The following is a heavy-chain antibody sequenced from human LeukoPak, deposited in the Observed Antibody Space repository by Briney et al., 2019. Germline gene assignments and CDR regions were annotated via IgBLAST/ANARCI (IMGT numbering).Heavy chain of an antibody. CDR2: ISSSSSYI. V-gene: IGHV3-21*01. CDR1: GFTFSSYW. CDR3: ASPVDYYDSSGYWDY. Sequence: GGSLRLSCAASGFTFSSYWMSWVRQAPGKGLEWVSSISSSSSYIYYADSVKGRFTISRDNAKNSLYLQMNSLRAEDTAVYYCASPVDYYDSSGYWDYWGQGTLVTVSS. J-gene: IGHJ4*02. D-gene: IGHD3-22*01.